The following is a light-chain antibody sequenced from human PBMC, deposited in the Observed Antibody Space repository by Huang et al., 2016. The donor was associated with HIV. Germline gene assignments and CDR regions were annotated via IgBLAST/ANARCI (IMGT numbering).Light chain of an antibody. V-gene: IGKV4-1*01. CDR3: HQYYNTPWT. J-gene: IGKJ1*01. CDR1: QSVLSSSNNKNY. CDR2: WAS. Sequence: DIVMTQSPDSLAVSLGARATINCKSSQSVLSSSNNKNYLAWYQHKPGQPPRLLIYWASTRESGVPDRFSGSESGTNFTLTISSLQAEDVAVYYCHQYYNTPWTFGQGTKVEIK.